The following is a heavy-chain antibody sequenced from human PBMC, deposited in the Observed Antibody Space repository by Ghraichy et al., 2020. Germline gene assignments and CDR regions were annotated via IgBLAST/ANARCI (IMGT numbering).Heavy chain of an antibody. V-gene: IGHV1-69*13. D-gene: IGHD4-11*01. J-gene: IGHJ6*03. Sequence: SVKVSCQASGGTLSSYAISWVRQAPGQGLEWMGGIIPIFGTANYAQKFQGRVTITADESTSTAYMELSSLRSEDTAVYYCAGDVKNDYSNGPLIYYYYYMDVWGKGTTVTVAS. CDR2: IIPIFGTA. CDR3: AGDVKNDYSNGPLIYYYYYMDV. CDR1: GGTLSSYA.